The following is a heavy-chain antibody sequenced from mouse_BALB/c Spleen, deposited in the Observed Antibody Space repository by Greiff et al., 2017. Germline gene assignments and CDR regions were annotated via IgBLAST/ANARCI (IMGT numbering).Heavy chain of an antibody. CDR1: GYTFTEYI. CDR3: ARQKIYYGYDWYFDV. V-gene: IGHV1-62-2*01. J-gene: IGHJ1*01. Sequence: QVQLQQSGAGLVKPGASVKLSCKASGYTFTEYIIHWVKQRSGQGLEWIGWFYPGSGSIKYNEKFKDKATLTADKSSSTVYMELSRLTSEDSAVYFCARQKIYYGYDWYFDVWGAGTTVTVSS. CDR2: FYPGSGSI. D-gene: IGHD2-2*01.